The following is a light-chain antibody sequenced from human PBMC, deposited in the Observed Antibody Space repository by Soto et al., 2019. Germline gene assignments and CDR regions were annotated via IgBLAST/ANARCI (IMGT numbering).Light chain of an antibody. CDR3: LQYSSHSWT. J-gene: IGKJ1*01. CDR1: QSVSNNY. V-gene: IGKV3-20*01. CDR2: GAS. Sequence: EIVLTHSPGTLSLSPWERATLSCWASQSVSNNYLAWYQQKPGQAPRLLIYGASNRATGIPDRFSGSGSGTEFTHTISRLQPDDVATYYCLQYSSHSWTFGQGTKVDIK.